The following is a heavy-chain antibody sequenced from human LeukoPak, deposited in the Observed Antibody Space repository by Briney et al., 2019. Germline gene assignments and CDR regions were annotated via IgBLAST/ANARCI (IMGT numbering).Heavy chain of an antibody. CDR1: GFTFADYA. D-gene: IGHD3-10*02. Sequence: GGSLRLSCAASGFTFADYAMSWVRQAPGKGLEWISYISSSGSTIYYADSVKGRFTISRDNAKNSLYLQMNSLRAEDTAVYYCAELGITMIGGVWGKGTTVTISS. V-gene: IGHV3-11*04. J-gene: IGHJ6*04. CDR3: AELGITMIGGV. CDR2: ISSSGSTI.